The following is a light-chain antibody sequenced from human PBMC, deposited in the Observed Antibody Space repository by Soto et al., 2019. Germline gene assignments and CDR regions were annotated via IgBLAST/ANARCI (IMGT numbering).Light chain of an antibody. CDR2: EVT. CDR3: CSYAGVSTFV. J-gene: IGLJ1*01. CDR1: SSDVGSYDL. V-gene: IGLV2-23*02. Sequence: QSVRTQPASVSGSPGQSITISCTGTSSDVGSYDLVSWYQQHPGKAPRLIIYEVTKRPSGVSNRFSGSKSGSTASLTFSGLQAEDEADYFCCSYAGVSTFVFGTGTKVTVL.